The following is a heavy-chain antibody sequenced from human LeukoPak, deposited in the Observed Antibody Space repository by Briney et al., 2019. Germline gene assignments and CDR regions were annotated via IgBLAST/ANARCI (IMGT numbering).Heavy chain of an antibody. Sequence: SETLSLTCIVSGGSISSYYWSWIRQPPGKGLEWIGYIYNSGSTNYNPSLKSRVTISVDTSKNQFSLKLSSVTAADTAVYYCAREAVPDISGGYFDYWGQGTLVTVSS. V-gene: IGHV4-4*08. CDR2: IYNSGST. CDR3: AREAVPDISGGYFDY. J-gene: IGHJ4*02. D-gene: IGHD3-10*01. CDR1: GGSISSYY.